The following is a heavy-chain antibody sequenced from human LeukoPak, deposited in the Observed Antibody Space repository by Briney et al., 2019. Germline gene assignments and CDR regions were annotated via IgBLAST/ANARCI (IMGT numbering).Heavy chain of an antibody. J-gene: IGHJ4*02. Sequence: PGRSLRLSCATSGFTFSRYATHWVRQAPGKGLEWVALISYDANIGSNKYYADSVKGRFTISRDNSKNTLYLQMNSLRAEDTAVYYCARDGGYDFWSGYYQDYWGQGTLVTVSS. CDR1: GFTFSRYA. CDR3: ARDGGYDFWSGYYQDY. CDR2: ISYDANIGSNK. V-gene: IGHV3-30-3*01. D-gene: IGHD3-3*01.